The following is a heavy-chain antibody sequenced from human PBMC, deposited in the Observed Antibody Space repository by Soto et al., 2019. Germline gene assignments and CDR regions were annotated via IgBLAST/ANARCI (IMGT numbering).Heavy chain of an antibody. D-gene: IGHD3-10*01. V-gene: IGHV4-34*01. CDR3: ARSPFLGVRGVIIVYSGMDV. J-gene: IGHJ6*02. CDR2: INHSGST. Sequence: PSETLSLTCAVYGGSFSGYYWSWIRQPPGKGLEWIGEINHSGSTNYNPSLKSRVTISVDTSKNQFSLKLGSVTAADTAVYYCARSPFLGVRGVIIVYSGMDVWGQGTTVTVSS. CDR1: GGSFSGYY.